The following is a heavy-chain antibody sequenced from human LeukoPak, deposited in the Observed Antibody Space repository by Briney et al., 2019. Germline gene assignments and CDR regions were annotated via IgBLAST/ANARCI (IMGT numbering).Heavy chain of an antibody. CDR3: AKDPFPLDNWNFQPADY. CDR2: INSDGINT. D-gene: IGHD1-7*01. Sequence: PGGSLRLSCAASGFTFSNYWMHWVRQAPGKGLVWVSRINSDGINTSYADSVKGRFTISRDNAKNTLNLQMNSLRPEDTAVYYCAKDPFPLDNWNFQPADYWGQGTLVTVSS. V-gene: IGHV3-74*01. J-gene: IGHJ4*02. CDR1: GFTFSNYW.